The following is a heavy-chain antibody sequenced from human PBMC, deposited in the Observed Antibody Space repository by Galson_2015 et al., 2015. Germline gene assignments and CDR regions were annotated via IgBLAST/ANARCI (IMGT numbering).Heavy chain of an antibody. CDR2: ISGSSGTT. J-gene: IGHJ5*02. CDR3: AKDHSSSGYHWCYP. V-gene: IGHV3-23*01. D-gene: IGHD6-13*01. Sequence: FCSASGVTFSSYAICWVRQAPGKGLEWVSAISGSSGTTYYSASVKGRFTISRDNSKNTMYLQMNSLTAEDTAVYYCAKDHSSSGYHWCYPWGQGTLVTVSS. CDR1: GVTFSSYA.